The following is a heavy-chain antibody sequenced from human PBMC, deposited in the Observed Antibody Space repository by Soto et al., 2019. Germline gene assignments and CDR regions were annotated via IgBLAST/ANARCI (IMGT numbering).Heavy chain of an antibody. CDR1: GYIFTGYY. CDR2: IDPNSGDT. Sequence: ASVKVSCKASGYIFTGYYMHWVRQAPGQGLEWVGWIDPNSGDTNYTQKFQGWVTMTRDTSISTAYMELSRLRSGDTAVYYCATSRISIAVAGETEYYFDYWGQGTPVTVSS. CDR3: ATSRISIAVAGETEYYFDY. V-gene: IGHV1-2*04. D-gene: IGHD6-19*01. J-gene: IGHJ4*02.